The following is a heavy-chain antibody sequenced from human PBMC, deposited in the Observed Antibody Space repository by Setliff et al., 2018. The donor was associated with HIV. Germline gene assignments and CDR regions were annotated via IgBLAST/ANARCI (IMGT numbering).Heavy chain of an antibody. D-gene: IGHD4-4*01. Sequence: PSETLSLTCTVSGDSIITYYWTWIRQPPGKGLEWLGYIHHSGSSDYTPSLRSRVTMSVDTSKNQFSLKLTSVTAADTAVYYCAREHDYSNYRRLDSWGQGILVTVSS. J-gene: IGHJ4*02. V-gene: IGHV4-4*08. CDR2: IHHSGSS. CDR3: AREHDYSNYRRLDS. CDR1: GDSIITYY.